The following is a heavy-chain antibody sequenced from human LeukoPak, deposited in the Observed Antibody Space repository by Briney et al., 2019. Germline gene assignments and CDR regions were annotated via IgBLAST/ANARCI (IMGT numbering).Heavy chain of an antibody. V-gene: IGHV3-7*01. D-gene: IGHD5-24*01. CDR2: IKKDGGET. Sequence: SGGSPRLSCVASRFTFSNYWMTWVRQAPGKGLERVANIKKDGGETYYMESVKGRFTISRDNARNSLYLQMNSLTVEDTAVYYCARDMGWQQFDQWGQGTLVTVSS. CDR1: RFTFSNYW. CDR3: ARDMGWQQFDQ. J-gene: IGHJ4*02.